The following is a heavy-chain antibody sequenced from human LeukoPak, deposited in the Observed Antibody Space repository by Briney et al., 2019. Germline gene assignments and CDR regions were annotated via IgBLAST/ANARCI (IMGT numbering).Heavy chain of an antibody. CDR2: IDWNSDSL. Sequence: PGGSLRLSCAASGFSFDDYAIHWVRQAPGKGLEWVSGIDWNSDSLGYADSVKGRFTISRDNAKNSLYLQMNSLTIEDTGMYYCAKSDRGSSWYVYYFQHWGQGTLVTVSP. CDR3: AKSDRGSSWYVYYFQH. V-gene: IGHV3-9*01. CDR1: GFSFDDYA. D-gene: IGHD6-13*01. J-gene: IGHJ1*01.